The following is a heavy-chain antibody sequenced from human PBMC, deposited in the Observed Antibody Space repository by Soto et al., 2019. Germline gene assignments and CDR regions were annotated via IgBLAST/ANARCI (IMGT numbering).Heavy chain of an antibody. CDR3: ARDSDMEDYYYYYGMDV. V-gene: IGHV4-59*01. J-gene: IGHJ6*02. CDR1: GGSISSYY. CDR2: IYYSGST. D-gene: IGHD3-9*01. Sequence: KASETLSLTCTVSGGSISSYYWSWIRQPPGKGLEWIGYIYYSGSTNYNPSLKSRVTISVDTSKNQFSLKLSSVTAADTAVYYCARDSDMEDYYYYYGMDVWGQGTTVTVSS.